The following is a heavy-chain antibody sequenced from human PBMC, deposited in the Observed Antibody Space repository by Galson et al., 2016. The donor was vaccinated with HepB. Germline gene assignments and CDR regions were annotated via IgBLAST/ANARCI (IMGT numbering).Heavy chain of an antibody. Sequence: SLRLSCAASGFTFRNFGIHWVRQAPGKGLEWVAVVSFDGPKTLYVGSVSGRLTISRDNSKNTAYLQMNYLRPDDTAVYYCVKDLGVGTTTTDAFDIWGQGTMVAVSS. CDR2: VSFDGPKT. CDR3: VKDLGVGTTTTDAFDI. D-gene: IGHD1-26*01. V-gene: IGHV3-30*18. J-gene: IGHJ3*02. CDR1: GFTFRNFG.